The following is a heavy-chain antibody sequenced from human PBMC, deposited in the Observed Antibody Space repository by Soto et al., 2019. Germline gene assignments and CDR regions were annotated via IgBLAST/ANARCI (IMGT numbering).Heavy chain of an antibody. D-gene: IGHD3-9*01. CDR3: AKEGVFLTGLYYYYYMDV. J-gene: IGHJ6*03. V-gene: IGHV3-23*01. Sequence: PGGSLRLSCAAPGFTFSSYAMSWVRQAPGKGLEWVSAISGSGGSTYYADSVKGRFTISRDNSKNTLYLQMNSLRAEDTAVYYCAKEGVFLTGLYYYYYMDVWGKGTTVTVSS. CDR1: GFTFSSYA. CDR2: ISGSGGST.